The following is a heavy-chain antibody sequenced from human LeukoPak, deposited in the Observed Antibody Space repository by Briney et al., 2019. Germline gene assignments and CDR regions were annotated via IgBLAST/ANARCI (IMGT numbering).Heavy chain of an antibody. CDR3: ARGYCSSTSCYGGDYYYYYMDV. V-gene: IGHV1-2*02. CDR1: GYTFTVYY. Sequence: ASVKVSFKASGYTFTVYYMHWVGQAPGQGLEWMGWINPNSGGTNYAQKFQGRVTMTRDTSISTAYMELSRLRSDDTAVYYCARGYCSSTSCYGGDYYYYYMDVWGKGTTVTVSS. CDR2: INPNSGGT. D-gene: IGHD2-2*01. J-gene: IGHJ6*03.